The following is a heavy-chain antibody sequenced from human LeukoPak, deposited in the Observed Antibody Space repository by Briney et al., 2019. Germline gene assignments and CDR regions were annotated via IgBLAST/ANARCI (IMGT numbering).Heavy chain of an antibody. V-gene: IGHV4-59*01. CDR3: GRDSGGTVDY. J-gene: IGHJ4*02. CDR1: GGSISSYY. CDR2: IYYSGST. Sequence: SETLSLTCTVSGGSISSYYWSWVRQPPGKGLEWIGDIYYSGSTNYNPSLKSRVTISLDTSKNQFSLKLSSVTAADTAVYYCGRDSGGTVDYWGQGTLVTVSS. D-gene: IGHD2-15*01.